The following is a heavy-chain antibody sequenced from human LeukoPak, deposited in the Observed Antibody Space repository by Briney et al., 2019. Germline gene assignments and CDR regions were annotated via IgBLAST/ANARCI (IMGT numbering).Heavy chain of an antibody. CDR1: GYTFTDYY. V-gene: IGHV1-2*02. CDR2: LNPNSGDT. Sequence: ASVKLSCTASGYTFTDYYMHWVRQAPGQGLEWMGWLNPNSGDTNYAQKFQGRVSMTRDTSISTAYMDLSDLRSDDTAVYYCARGRNIEMTTMSGGSDYWGQGTLVTVSS. D-gene: IGHD5-24*01. CDR3: ARGRNIEMTTMSGGSDY. J-gene: IGHJ4*02.